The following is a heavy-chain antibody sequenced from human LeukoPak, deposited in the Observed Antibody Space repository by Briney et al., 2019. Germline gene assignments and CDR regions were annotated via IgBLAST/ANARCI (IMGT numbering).Heavy chain of an antibody. CDR1: GGTFSSYA. V-gene: IGHV1-69*13. Sequence: GASVKVSCKASGGTFSSYAISWVRQAPGQGLEWMGGIIPIFGTANYAQKFQGRVTITADESTSTAYMELSSLRSEDTAVYYCARDGPMDYDILTGYYFWGRGTLVTVSS. CDR2: IIPIFGTA. CDR3: ARDGPMDYDILTGYYF. J-gene: IGHJ4*02. D-gene: IGHD3-9*01.